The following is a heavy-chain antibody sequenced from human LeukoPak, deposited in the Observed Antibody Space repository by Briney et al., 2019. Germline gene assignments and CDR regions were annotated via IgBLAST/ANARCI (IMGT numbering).Heavy chain of an antibody. J-gene: IGHJ5*02. D-gene: IGHD6-13*01. CDR1: GGSISSYY. V-gene: IGHV4-59*01. CDR3: ARAPYSSSWSEGDWFDP. Sequence: PSETLSLTCTVSGGSISSYYWSWIRQPPGKGLEWIGYVYYSGSTNYNPSLKSRVTISVDTSKNQFSLKLSSVTAADTAVYYCARAPYSSSWSEGDWFDPWGQGTLVTVSS. CDR2: VYYSGST.